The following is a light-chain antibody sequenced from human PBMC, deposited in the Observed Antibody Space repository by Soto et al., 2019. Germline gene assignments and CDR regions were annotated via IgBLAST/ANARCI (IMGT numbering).Light chain of an antibody. Sequence: QSALTQPASVSGSPGHSITISCTGTGSDIGSYKYVSWYQQHPGKAPKLLIYDNNKRPSGIPDRFSGSKSGTSATLGITGLQTGDEADYYCGTWDSSLSAWVFGGGTKLTVL. CDR1: GSDIGSYKY. CDR2: DNN. CDR3: GTWDSSLSAWV. J-gene: IGLJ3*02. V-gene: IGLV1-51*01.